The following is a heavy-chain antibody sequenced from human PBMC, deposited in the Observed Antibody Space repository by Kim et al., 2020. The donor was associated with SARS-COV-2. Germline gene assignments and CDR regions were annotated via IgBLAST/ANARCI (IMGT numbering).Heavy chain of an antibody. CDR1: GGSISSYY. CDR2: IYYSGST. J-gene: IGHJ3*02. Sequence: SETLSLTCTVSGGSISSYYWSWIRQPPGKGLEWIGYIYYSGSTNYNPSLKSRVTISVDTSKNQFSLKLSSVTAADTAVYYCARDPPRVSGYDSSGYYHIQGGAFDIWGQGTMVTVSS. CDR3: ARDPPRVSGYDSSGYYHIQGGAFDI. D-gene: IGHD3-22*01. V-gene: IGHV4-59*01.